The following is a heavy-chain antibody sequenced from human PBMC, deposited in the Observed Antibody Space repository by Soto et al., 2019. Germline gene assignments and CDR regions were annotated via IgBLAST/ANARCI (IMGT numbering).Heavy chain of an antibody. Sequence: SETLSLTCTVSGGSISSYYWSWIRQPPGKGLEWIGYVYYSGSTNYNPSLKSRVTISVDTSKNQFSLKLSSVTAADTAVYYCARRGRVGWVSIAAADNWFDPWGQGTLVTVSS. CDR3: ARRGRVGWVSIAAADNWFDP. V-gene: IGHV4-59*08. CDR2: VYYSGST. D-gene: IGHD6-13*01. CDR1: GGSISSYY. J-gene: IGHJ5*02.